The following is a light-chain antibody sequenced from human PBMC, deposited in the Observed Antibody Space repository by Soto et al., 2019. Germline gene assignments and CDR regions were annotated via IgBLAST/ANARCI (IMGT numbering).Light chain of an antibody. CDR1: SSNIGNNF. J-gene: IGLJ3*02. CDR2: SDD. CDR3: AAWDDSLNDWV. Sequence: QSVLTQPPSASGTPGQKVTISCSGASSNIGNNFVSWYQQVPGTAPKLLIYSDDQRPSGVPDRVSGSKSGTSASLAISGLQSEDEADYYCAAWDDSLNDWVFGGGTKLTVL. V-gene: IGLV1-44*01.